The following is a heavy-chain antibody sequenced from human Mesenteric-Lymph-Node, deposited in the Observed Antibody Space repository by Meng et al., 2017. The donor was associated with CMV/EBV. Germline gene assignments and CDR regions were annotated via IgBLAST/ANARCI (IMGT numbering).Heavy chain of an antibody. CDR1: GFTINSYN. J-gene: IGHJ4*02. D-gene: IGHD5-12*01. CDR3: ARDLSPSEGGYSGYDPDY. V-gene: IGHV3-21*01. Sequence: GGSLRLSCVASGFTINSYNMNWVRQAPGKGLEWVSSISDSSRYIYYADSVKGRFTVSRDNSKNTLYLQMNSLRAEDTAVYYCARDLSPSEGGYSGYDPDYWGQGTLVTVSS. CDR2: ISDSSRYI.